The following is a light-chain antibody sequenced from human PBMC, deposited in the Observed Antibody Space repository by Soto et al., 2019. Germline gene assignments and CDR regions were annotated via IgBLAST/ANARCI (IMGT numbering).Light chain of an antibody. Sequence: DLQMTQSPSSLSASVGDRVTITCRASQDINNYLAWFQQRPGEAPKSLIYAVSTLQPGVPSKFSGSGSATDFTLTISSLQPEDFATYYCQQYNTYPPTFGQGTKVDVK. V-gene: IGKV1-16*02. CDR1: QDINNY. CDR3: QQYNTYPPT. J-gene: IGKJ1*01. CDR2: AVS.